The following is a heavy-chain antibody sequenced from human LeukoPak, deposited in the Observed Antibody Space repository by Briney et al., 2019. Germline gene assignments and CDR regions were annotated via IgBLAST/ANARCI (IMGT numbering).Heavy chain of an antibody. Sequence: RPGGSLRLSCAPSGFSLSNYAMSWVRQAPGKGLEWVSLIIASSGSTVYADSVKGRFTISRDNSKNTLYLQMNSLRAEDTAVYYCAKGAYDYVEIGYFDHWGQGTLVTVSS. CDR2: IIASSGST. J-gene: IGHJ4*02. V-gene: IGHV3-23*01. CDR3: AKGAYDYVEIGYFDH. D-gene: IGHD5-12*01. CDR1: GFSLSNYA.